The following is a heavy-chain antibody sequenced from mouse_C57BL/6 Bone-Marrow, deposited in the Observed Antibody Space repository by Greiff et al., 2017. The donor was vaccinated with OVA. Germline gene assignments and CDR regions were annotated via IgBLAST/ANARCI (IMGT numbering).Heavy chain of an antibody. CDR2: IYPGDGDT. CDR3: VNYDYFDY. CDR1: GYAFSSSW. D-gene: IGHD2-1*01. V-gene: IGHV1-82*01. J-gene: IGHJ2*01. Sequence: QVQLQQSGPELVKPGASVKISCKASGYAFSSSWLNWVKQRPGKGLVWLGRIYPGDGDTTYTGKFKGKATPTAAKSSSTAYMQLSSLTSEDAAVYCCVNYDYFDYWGQGTTLTVSS.